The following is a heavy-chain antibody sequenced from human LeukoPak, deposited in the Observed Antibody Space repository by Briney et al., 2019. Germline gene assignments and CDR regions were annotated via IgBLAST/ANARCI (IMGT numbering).Heavy chain of an antibody. J-gene: IGHJ4*02. V-gene: IGHV4-59*11. CDR1: GGSISSHY. CDR3: ARENYGGYPI. Sequence: SETLSLTCTVPGGSISSHYWSWIRQPPGKGLEWIGYIYYSGSTNYNPSLKSRVTISVDTSKNQFSLKLSSVTAADTAVYYCARENYGGYPIWGQGTLVTVSS. CDR2: IYYSGST. D-gene: IGHD4-17*01.